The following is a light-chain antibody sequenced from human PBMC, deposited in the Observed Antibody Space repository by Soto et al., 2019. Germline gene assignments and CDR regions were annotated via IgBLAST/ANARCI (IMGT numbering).Light chain of an antibody. Sequence: QSVLTQPPSVSGTPGQRVTISCAGSSSNIGSNVVNSYQHLPGRAPKLLIYGHNQRPSGVPDRFSGSKSGTSASLAISGLQSEDEAEYYCAAWDDNLSGFYVFGTGTKLTVL. CDR2: GHN. CDR1: SSNIGSNV. V-gene: IGLV1-44*01. CDR3: AAWDDNLSGFYV. J-gene: IGLJ1*01.